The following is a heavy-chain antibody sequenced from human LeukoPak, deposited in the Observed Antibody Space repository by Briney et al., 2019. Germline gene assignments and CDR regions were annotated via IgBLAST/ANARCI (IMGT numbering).Heavy chain of an antibody. V-gene: IGHV3-48*01. D-gene: IGHD5-18*01. CDR2: ISSSSSTI. Sequence: GGSLRLSCAASGFTFNSYSMNWVRQAPGKGLEWVSYISSSSSTIYYADSVKGRFTISRDNAKNSLYLQMNSLRAEDTAVYYCARDLHSYGYWGQGTLVTVSS. J-gene: IGHJ4*02. CDR1: GFTFNSYS. CDR3: ARDLHSYGY.